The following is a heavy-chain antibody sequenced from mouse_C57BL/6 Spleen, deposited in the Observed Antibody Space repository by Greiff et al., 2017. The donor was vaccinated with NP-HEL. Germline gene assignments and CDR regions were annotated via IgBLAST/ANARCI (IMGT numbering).Heavy chain of an antibody. CDR1: GYAFSSSW. J-gene: IGHJ4*01. V-gene: IGHV1-82*01. Sequence: QVQLQQSGPELVKPGASVKISCKASGYAFSSSWMNWVKQRPGKGLVWIGRIYPGDGDTNYNGKFKGKATLTADKSSSTAYMQLSSLTSEDSAVYFCARSGDVMDYWGQGTSVTVSS. CDR2: IYPGDGDT. CDR3: ARSGDVMDY. D-gene: IGHD3-1*01.